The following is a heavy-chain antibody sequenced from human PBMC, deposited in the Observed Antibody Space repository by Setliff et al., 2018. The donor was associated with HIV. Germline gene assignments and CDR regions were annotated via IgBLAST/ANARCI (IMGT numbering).Heavy chain of an antibody. Sequence: PSETLSLTCTVSGAFNSRYYWRWIRQPAGKGLEWIGHIYTSGSTNYNPSLKSRVTISVDTSKNQFSLKLSSVTAADTAVYYCARGYSSSWYDSWGQGTLVTSPQ. CDR2: IYTSGST. V-gene: IGHV4-4*07. CDR3: ARGYSSSWYDS. J-gene: IGHJ5*01. CDR1: GAFNSRYY. D-gene: IGHD6-13*01.